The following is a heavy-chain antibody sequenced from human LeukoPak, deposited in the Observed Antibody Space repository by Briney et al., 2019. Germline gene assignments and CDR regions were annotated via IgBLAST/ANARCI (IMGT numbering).Heavy chain of an antibody. J-gene: IGHJ4*02. Sequence: SQTLSLTCAVSGGSISSGGYSWSWIRQPPGKGLEWIGYIYHSGSTYYNPSLKSRVTISVDRSKSQFSLKLSSVTAADTAVYYCARTSGSRTFDYWGQGTLVTVSS. CDR2: IYHSGST. CDR1: GGSISSGGYS. CDR3: ARTSGSRTFDY. D-gene: IGHD1-26*01. V-gene: IGHV4-30-2*01.